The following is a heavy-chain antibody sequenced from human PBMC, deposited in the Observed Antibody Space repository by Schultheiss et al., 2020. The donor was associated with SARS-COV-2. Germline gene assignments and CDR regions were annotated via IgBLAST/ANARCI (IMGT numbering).Heavy chain of an antibody. CDR2: IYYSGST. Sequence: SETLSLTCTVSGGSISSGSYYWSWIRQPAGKGLEWIGYIYYSGSTNYNPSLKSRVTISVDTSKNQFSLKLSSVTAADTAVYYCARGARPAAAGTDGAFDIWGQGTMVTVSS. J-gene: IGHJ3*02. CDR3: ARGARPAAAGTDGAFDI. V-gene: IGHV4-61*10. CDR1: GGSISSGSYY. D-gene: IGHD6-13*01.